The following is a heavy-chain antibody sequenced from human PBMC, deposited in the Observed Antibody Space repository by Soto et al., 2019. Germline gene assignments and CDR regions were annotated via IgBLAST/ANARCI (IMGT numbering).Heavy chain of an antibody. V-gene: IGHV4-30-2*01. J-gene: IGHJ4*02. Sequence: QLRLQESGSGLVKPSQTLSLTCAVSGGSISSGGYSWSWIRQPPGKGLEWIGYIYHSGSTYYSPSLKSRVAISVDRSKNQFSLKLSSVTAADTAVYYCARGQVVAAQHWGQGTLVTVSS. D-gene: IGHD2-15*01. CDR3: ARGQVVAAQH. CDR2: IYHSGST. CDR1: GGSISSGGYS.